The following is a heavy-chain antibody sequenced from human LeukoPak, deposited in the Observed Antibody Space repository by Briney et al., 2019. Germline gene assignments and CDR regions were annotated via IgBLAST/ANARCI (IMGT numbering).Heavy chain of an antibody. CDR2: INPNSGGT. V-gene: IGHV1-2*02. CDR3: AAAPYYYDSSGYKTTVDY. D-gene: IGHD3-22*01. J-gene: IGHJ4*02. Sequence: ASVKVSCKASGYTFTGYYMHWVRQAPGQGLEWMGWINPNSGGTNYAQKFQGRVTMTRDTSISTAYMELSRLRSDDTAVYYCAAAPYYYDSSGYKTTVDYWGQGTLVTVSS. CDR1: GYTFTGYY.